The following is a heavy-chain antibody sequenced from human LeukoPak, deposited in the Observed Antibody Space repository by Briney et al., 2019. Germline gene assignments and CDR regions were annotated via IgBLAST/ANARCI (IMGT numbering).Heavy chain of an antibody. D-gene: IGHD2-2*01. CDR2: IYPGDSDT. CDR1: GYSFTSYW. CDR3: ARQVDTSDIVVVPAPKGTFDI. J-gene: IGHJ3*02. V-gene: IGHV5-51*01. Sequence: GESLKISCKGSGYSFTSYWIGWVRQMPGKGLEWMGIIYPGDSDTGYSPSFQGQVTISADKSISTAYLQWSSLKASDTAMYYCARQVDTSDIVVVPAPKGTFDIWGQGTMVTVSS.